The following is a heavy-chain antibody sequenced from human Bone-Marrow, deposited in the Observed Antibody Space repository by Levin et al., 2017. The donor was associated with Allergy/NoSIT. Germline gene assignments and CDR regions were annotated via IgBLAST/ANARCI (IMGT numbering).Heavy chain of an antibody. CDR3: AKYGGSGSYYYYYMDV. CDR1: GFTFSSYA. CDR2: ISGSGGST. V-gene: IGHV3-23*01. J-gene: IGHJ6*03. Sequence: GESLKISCAASGFTFSSYAMSWVRQAPGKGLEWVSAISGSGGSTYYADSVKGRFTISRDNSKNTLYLQMNSLRAEDTAVYYCAKYGGSGSYYYYYMDVWGKGTTVTVSS. D-gene: IGHD3-10*01.